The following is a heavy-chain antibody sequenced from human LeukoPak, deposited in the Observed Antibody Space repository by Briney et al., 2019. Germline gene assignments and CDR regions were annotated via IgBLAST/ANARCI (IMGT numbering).Heavy chain of an antibody. V-gene: IGHV4-39*07. D-gene: IGHD3-9*01. CDR2: IYYSGST. J-gene: IGHJ6*03. Sequence: PSETLSLTCTVSGGSISSSSYYWGWIRQPPGKGLEWIGSIYYSGSTYYNPSLKSRVTISVDTSKNQFSLKLSSVTAADTAVYYCARGHSRTYYDIVTGADSYLYYFMDVWGKGTTVTVSS. CDR3: ARGHSRTYYDIVTGADSYLYYFMDV. CDR1: GGSISSSSYY.